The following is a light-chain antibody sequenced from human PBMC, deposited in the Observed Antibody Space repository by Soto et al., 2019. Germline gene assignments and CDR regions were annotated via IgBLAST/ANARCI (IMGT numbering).Light chain of an antibody. J-gene: IGLJ2*01. CDR2: GNS. Sequence: QSVLTQPPSVSGAPGQRVTISCTGSSSNIGAGFDVHWYHQIAGTAPKLLIYGNSNRPSGVPDRFSGSKSGNTAFLTISGLQAEDEADYSCFSYAGSLVFGGGTKLTVL. V-gene: IGLV1-40*01. CDR3: FSYAGSLV. CDR1: SSNIGAGFD.